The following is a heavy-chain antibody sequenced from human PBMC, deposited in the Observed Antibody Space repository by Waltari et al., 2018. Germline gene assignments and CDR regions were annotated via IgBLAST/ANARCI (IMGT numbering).Heavy chain of an antibody. J-gene: IGHJ4*02. CDR3: AKDGGSNWYSEIDS. CDR2: ISSNSDNI. CDR1: GFNFASYA. D-gene: IGHD6-13*01. Sequence: EVQLVESGGVLLPPGRSLRLSCAASGFNFASYAMHWVRQPPGKGLEWVSGISSNSDNIGYAVSVKGRFTISRDNAKNSLYLQMDSLRTEDTALYYCAKDGGSNWYSEIDSWGQGTLVTVSS. V-gene: IGHV3-9*01.